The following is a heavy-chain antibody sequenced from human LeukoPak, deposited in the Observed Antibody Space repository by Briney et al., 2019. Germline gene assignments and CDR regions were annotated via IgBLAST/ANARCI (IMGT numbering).Heavy chain of an antibody. J-gene: IGHJ4*02. CDR3: TKAQRDSSSWCVQ. D-gene: IGHD6-13*01. Sequence: GGSLRLSCAVSGYTLSDAWIGWVRHAPGKGVEWVGRIKSKTDGGTTNYAAPVKGRFTISGDDSKNTLYLQMNSLKSEDTAVYYCTKAQRDSSSWCVQWGQGTLVTVSS. V-gene: IGHV3-15*01. CDR2: IKSKTDGGTT. CDR1: GYTLSDAW.